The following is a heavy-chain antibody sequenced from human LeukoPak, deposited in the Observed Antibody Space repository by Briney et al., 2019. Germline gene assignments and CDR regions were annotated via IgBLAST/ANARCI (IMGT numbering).Heavy chain of an antibody. CDR2: IRSTGSST. J-gene: IGHJ4*02. Sequence: KSGGSLRLSCTASGFTFRDYYVTWIRQAPGKGLEWVSYIRSTGSSTAYADSVKGRFAISRDNNKNSLYLQMTSLRTEDTALYYCTKGSNTWPSLFDYWGQGTLVTVSS. CDR1: GFTFRDYY. D-gene: IGHD2-2*02. V-gene: IGHV3-11*01. CDR3: TKGSNTWPSLFDY.